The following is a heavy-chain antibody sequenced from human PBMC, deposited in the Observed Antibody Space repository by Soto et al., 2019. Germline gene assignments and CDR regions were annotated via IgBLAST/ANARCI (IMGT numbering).Heavy chain of an antibody. D-gene: IGHD3-22*01. CDR1: GFTFSSYS. J-gene: IGHJ4*02. CDR2: ISSSSSYI. V-gene: IGHV3-21*01. CDR3: ASLKGPGYYDSSPPFDY. Sequence: EVQLVESGGGLVKPGGSLRLSCAASGFTFSSYSMNWVRQAPGKGLEWVSSISSSSSYIYYADSVKGRFTISRDNAKNSLYLQMNSLRAEDTAVYYCASLKGPGYYDSSPPFDYWGQGTLVTVSS.